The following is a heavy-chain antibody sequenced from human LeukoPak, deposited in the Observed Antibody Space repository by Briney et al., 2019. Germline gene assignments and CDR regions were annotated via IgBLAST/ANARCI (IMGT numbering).Heavy chain of an antibody. CDR3: AITIAAAGYYFDY. CDR1: GCSISSYY. V-gene: IGHV4-4*09. D-gene: IGHD6-13*01. J-gene: IGHJ4*02. CDR2: IYTSGST. Sequence: SETLSLTCTVSGCSISSYYWSWIRQPPGKGLEWIGHIYTSGSTNYNPSLKSRVTISVDTSKNQFSLKLSSVTAADTAVYYCAITIAAAGYYFDYWGQGTLVTVSS.